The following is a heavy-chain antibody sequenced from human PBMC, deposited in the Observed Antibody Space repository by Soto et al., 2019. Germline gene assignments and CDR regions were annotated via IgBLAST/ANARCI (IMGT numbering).Heavy chain of an antibody. CDR1: GYTFTSYG. CDR2: ISAYNGNT. D-gene: IGHD1-26*01. CDR3: ATSGSYQLSTDS. V-gene: IGHV1-18*01. J-gene: IGHJ5*01. Sequence: ASVKVSCKASGYTFTSYGISWVRQAPGQGLEWMGWISAYNGNTNYAQKLQGRVTMTTDTSTSTAYMELRSLRSYDTAVYYCATSGSYQLSTDSCGQGPPVPVYS.